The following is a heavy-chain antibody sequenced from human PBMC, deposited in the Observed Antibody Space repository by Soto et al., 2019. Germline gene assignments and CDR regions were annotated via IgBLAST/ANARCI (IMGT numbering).Heavy chain of an antibody. CDR3: ARGRASGSYYLLDY. D-gene: IGHD3-10*01. V-gene: IGHV1-8*01. CDR2: INPNSGNI. J-gene: IGHJ4*02. Sequence: ASVKVSCKASGNTFASYDINWVRQATGHGLEWMGWINPNSGNIGYAQKFQGRVTMTRDTAIRTAYMEVSRLRSDDTAVYYCARGRASGSYYLLDYWGQGTLVTVS. CDR1: GNTFASYD.